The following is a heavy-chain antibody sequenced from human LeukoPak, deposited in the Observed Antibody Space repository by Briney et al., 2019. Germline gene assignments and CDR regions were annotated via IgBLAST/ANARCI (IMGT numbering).Heavy chain of an antibody. J-gene: IGHJ3*02. CDR1: GGSISSYY. CDR3: ARDYGDYDLGAFDI. D-gene: IGHD4-17*01. CDR2: IYHSGST. Sequence: PSETLSLTCTVSGGSISSYYWSWIRQPPGKGLEWIGYIYHSGSTYYNPSLKSRVTISVDRSKNQFSLKLSSVTAADTAVYYCARDYGDYDLGAFDIWGQGTMVTVSS. V-gene: IGHV4-59*12.